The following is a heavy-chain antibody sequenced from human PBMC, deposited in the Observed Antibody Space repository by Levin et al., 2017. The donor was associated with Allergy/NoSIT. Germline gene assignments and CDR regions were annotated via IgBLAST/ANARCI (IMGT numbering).Heavy chain of an antibody. J-gene: IGHJ4*02. Sequence: LAGGSLRLSCAASGFTFSDYAMSWVRQTPGRGLEWVSLISASGGTTYYADSVKGRFTFSRANSQNTLYLQMKTLRAEDTAIYDCAKDRGTYGGFYFDYWGQGTLVTASS. V-gene: IGHV3-23*01. CDR3: AKDRGTYGGFYFDY. D-gene: IGHD1-26*01. CDR1: GFTFSDYA. CDR2: ISASGGTT.